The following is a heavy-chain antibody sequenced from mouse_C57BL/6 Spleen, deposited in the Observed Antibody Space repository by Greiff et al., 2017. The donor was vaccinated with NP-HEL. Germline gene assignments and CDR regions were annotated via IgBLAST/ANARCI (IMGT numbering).Heavy chain of an antibody. CDR2: IDPETGGT. Sequence: VQLQQSGAELVRPGASVTLSCKASGYIFTDYEMHWVKQTPVHGLEWIGAIDPETGGTAYNQKFKGKAILTADKSSSTAYMELRSLTSEDSAVYYCTWVGREGYFDVWGTGTTVTVSS. D-gene: IGHD4-1*01. CDR1: GYIFTDYE. CDR3: TWVGREGYFDV. J-gene: IGHJ1*03. V-gene: IGHV1-15*01.